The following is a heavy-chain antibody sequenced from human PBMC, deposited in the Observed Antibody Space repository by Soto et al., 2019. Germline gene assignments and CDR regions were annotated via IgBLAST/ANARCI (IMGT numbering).Heavy chain of an antibody. D-gene: IGHD5-12*01. V-gene: IGHV4-39*07. CDR1: GGSISSSNYF. J-gene: IGHJ4*02. CDR3: ARAYGGYADY. CDR2: IYYSGST. Sequence: SETLSLTCTVSGGSISSSNYFWGWIRQPPGKGLEWIGSIYYSGSTNYNPSLKSRVTISVDTSKNQFSLKLSSVTAADTAVYYCARAYGGYADYWGQGALVTVSS.